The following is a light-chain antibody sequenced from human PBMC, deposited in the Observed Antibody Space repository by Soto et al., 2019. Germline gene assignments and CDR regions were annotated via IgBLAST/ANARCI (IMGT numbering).Light chain of an antibody. J-gene: IGLJ1*01. Sequence: QSVLTQPASVSGSPGQSITISCTGTSSDVGGYNYVSWYQHHPGKAPKLMIFDVSNRPSGVSNRISGSKSGNTASQTISGLQPEDEADYYCSSYTTSNTRQIVFGTGTKVT. CDR2: DVS. CDR1: SSDVGGYNY. V-gene: IGLV2-14*03. CDR3: SSYTTSNTRQIV.